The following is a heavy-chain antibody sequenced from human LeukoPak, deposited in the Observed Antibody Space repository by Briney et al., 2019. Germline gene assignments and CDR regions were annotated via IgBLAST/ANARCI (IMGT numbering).Heavy chain of an antibody. CDR1: GGSISSGSYY. V-gene: IGHV4-61*02. Sequence: SQTLSLTCTVSGGSISSGSYYWSWIRQPAGKGLEWIGRIYTSGSTNYNPSLKSRVTISVDTSKNQFSLKLGSVTAADTAVYYCARGGDVSSGWYQPNWFDPWGQGTLVTVSS. D-gene: IGHD6-19*01. CDR2: IYTSGST. J-gene: IGHJ5*02. CDR3: ARGGDVSSGWYQPNWFDP.